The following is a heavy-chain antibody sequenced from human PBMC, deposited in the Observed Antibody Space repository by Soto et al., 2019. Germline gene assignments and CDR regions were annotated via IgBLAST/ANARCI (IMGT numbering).Heavy chain of an antibody. Sequence: SETLSLTCAVYGGSFSGYYWSWIRQPPGKGLEWIGEINHSGSTNYNPSLKSRVTISVDTSKNQFSLKLSSVTAADTAVYYCARVVATITRGFLDYWGQGTLVT. V-gene: IGHV4-34*01. CDR2: INHSGST. CDR3: ARVVATITRGFLDY. J-gene: IGHJ4*02. CDR1: GGSFSGYY. D-gene: IGHD5-12*01.